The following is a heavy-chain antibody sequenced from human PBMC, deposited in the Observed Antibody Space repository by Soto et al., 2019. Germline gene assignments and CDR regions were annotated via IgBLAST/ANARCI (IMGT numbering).Heavy chain of an antibody. J-gene: IGHJ1*01. CDR1: GFTFSSYS. CDR3: ARTPRSSSSEYFQH. CDR2: ISGSSSTI. Sequence: GGSLRLSCAASGFTFSSYSMNWLRQAPGKGLEWLSYISGSSSTIYYADSVKGRFTISRDNAKNSLYLQMNGLRAEDTAVYYCARTPRSSSSEYFQHWGQGTLVTVSS. D-gene: IGHD6-6*01. V-gene: IGHV3-48*01.